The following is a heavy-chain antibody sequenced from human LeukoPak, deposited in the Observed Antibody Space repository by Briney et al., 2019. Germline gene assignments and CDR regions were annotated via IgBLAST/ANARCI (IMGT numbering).Heavy chain of an antibody. CDR3: ARGPGYDTSGYSTDY. CDR1: GYTFTSYG. CDR2: ISAYNGNT. V-gene: IGHV1-18*01. Sequence: ASVKVSCTDSGYTFTSYGSSWVRQAPGQGLEWMGWISAYNGNTNYAQKLQGRVTMTTDTSTSTAYMELRSLRSDDTAVYYCARGPGYDTSGYSTDYWGQGTLVTVSS. D-gene: IGHD3-22*01. J-gene: IGHJ4*02.